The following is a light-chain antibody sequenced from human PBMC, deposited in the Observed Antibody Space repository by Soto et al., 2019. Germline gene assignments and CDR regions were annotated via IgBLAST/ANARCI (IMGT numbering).Light chain of an antibody. Sequence: EIMLTQSPATLSLSPGERATLSCTASQSVSSYLAWYQQKPGQAPRLLIYDASNRATGIPARFSGSGSGTDFTLTISSLEPEDFAVYYCQQRSNWPLTFGGGTKVDIK. CDR3: QQRSNWPLT. CDR1: QSVSSY. V-gene: IGKV3-11*01. CDR2: DAS. J-gene: IGKJ4*01.